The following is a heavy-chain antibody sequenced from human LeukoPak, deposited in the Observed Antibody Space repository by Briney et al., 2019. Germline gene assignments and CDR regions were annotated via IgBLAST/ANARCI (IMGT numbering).Heavy chain of an antibody. V-gene: IGHV3-23*01. CDR3: ARTLVVVVAASRYYFDY. J-gene: IGHJ4*02. CDR2: ISGSGGST. CDR1: GFTFSSYA. D-gene: IGHD2-15*01. Sequence: PGGSLRLSCAASGFTFSSYAMSWVRQAPGKGLEWVSAISGSGGSTYYADSVKGRFTISRDNSKNTLYLQMNSLRAEDTAVYYCARTLVVVVAASRYYFDYWGQGTLVTVSS.